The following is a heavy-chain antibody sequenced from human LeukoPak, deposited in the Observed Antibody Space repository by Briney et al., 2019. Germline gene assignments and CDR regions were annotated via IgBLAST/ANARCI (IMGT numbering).Heavy chain of an antibody. D-gene: IGHD2-15*01. CDR1: GLTFSSNS. V-gene: IGHV3-23*01. CDR2: ISVSGIT. J-gene: IGHJ5*02. CDR3: AKGFSVRGRFDP. Sequence: GGSLRLSCVASGLTFSSNSMSWVRQPPGMGLEWVSGISVSGITVYADSVRGRLTISRDNSKNTLYLQMNNLRAEDTALYYCAKGFSVRGRFDPWGQGTQVTVSS.